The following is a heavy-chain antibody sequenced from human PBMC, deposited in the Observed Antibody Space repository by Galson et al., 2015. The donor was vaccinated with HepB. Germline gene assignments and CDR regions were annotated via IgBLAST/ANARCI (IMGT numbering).Heavy chain of an antibody. J-gene: IGHJ4*02. V-gene: IGHV4-34*01. Sequence: TLSLTCAVYGGSFSGYYWSWIRQPPGKGLEWIGEINHSGSTNYNPSLKSRVTISVDTSKNQFSLKLSSVTAADTAVYYCARFGPDYDILFDIWGQGTLVTVSS. D-gene: IGHD3-22*01. CDR3: ARFGPDYDILFDI. CDR2: INHSGST. CDR1: GGSFSGYY.